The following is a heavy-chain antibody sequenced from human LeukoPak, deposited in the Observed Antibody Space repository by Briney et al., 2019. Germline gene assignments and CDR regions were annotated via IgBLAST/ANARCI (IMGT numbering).Heavy chain of an antibody. CDR2: IGQSGRNT. V-gene: IGHV3-23*01. D-gene: IGHD5-18*01. J-gene: IGHJ4*02. Sequence: GGSLRLSCAASGFTFDSYAMTWVRQARGKGLVWVSGIGQSGRNTYYADSVKGRFTISRDNSKNTLYLQMNSLRAEDTALYYCARVSSGGYTYGVDYWGQGTLVTVSS. CDR1: GFTFDSYA. CDR3: ARVSSGGYTYGVDY.